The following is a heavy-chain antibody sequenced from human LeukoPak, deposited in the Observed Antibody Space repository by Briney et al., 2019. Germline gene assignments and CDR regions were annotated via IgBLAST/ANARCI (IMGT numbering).Heavy chain of an antibody. CDR1: GFTFSTYA. D-gene: IGHD1-26*01. CDR3: ARSYPTGSHYSAYY. J-gene: IGHJ4*02. CDR2: ISGGGDTT. Sequence: PGGSLRLSCAASGFTFSTYAMSWVRQAPGKGLEWVSGISGGGDTTCYADSVKGRFTISRDSSKNTLYLQMNGLRTEDTAVYFCARSYPTGSHYSAYYWGQGTLVTVSS. V-gene: IGHV3-23*01.